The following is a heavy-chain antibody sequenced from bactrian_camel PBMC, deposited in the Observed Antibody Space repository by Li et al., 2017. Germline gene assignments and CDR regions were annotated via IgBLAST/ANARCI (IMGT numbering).Heavy chain of an antibody. CDR2: MYRDGST. Sequence: HVQLVESGGGSVQAGQSLTLSCTANRVTLGSVSTYCMGWFCQAPGKEREVVARMYRDGSTSNADSVKGRFTISKDGAKNTLYLQMNSLKPEDTAMYYCAADPTRSYCTGGYWRQPVMGPNKYWGQGTQVTVS. J-gene: IGHJ4*01. CDR1: RVTLGSVSTYC. V-gene: IGHV3S55*01. CDR3: AADPTRSYCTGGYWRQPVMGPNKY. D-gene: IGHD2*01.